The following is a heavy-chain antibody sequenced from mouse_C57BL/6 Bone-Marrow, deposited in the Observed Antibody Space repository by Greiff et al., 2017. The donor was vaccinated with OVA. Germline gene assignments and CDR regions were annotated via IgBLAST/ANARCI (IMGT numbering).Heavy chain of an antibody. V-gene: IGHV1-4*01. CDR2: INPSSGYT. D-gene: IGHD1-1*01. Sequence: QVQLKESGAELARPGASVKMSCKASGYTFTSYTMHWVKQRPGQGLEWIGYINPSSGYTKYNQKFKDKATLTADKSSSTAYMQLSSLTSEDSAVYYCARNPVRAYWGQGTLVTVSA. J-gene: IGHJ3*01. CDR1: GYTFTSYT. CDR3: ARNPVRAY.